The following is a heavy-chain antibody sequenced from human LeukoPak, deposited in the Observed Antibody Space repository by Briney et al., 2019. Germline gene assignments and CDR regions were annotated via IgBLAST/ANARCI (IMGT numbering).Heavy chain of an antibody. J-gene: IGHJ4*02. Sequence: SETLSLTCAVYGGSFSGYYWSWIRQPPGKGLEWIGEINHSGSTNYNPSLKSRVTISVDTSKNQFSLKLSSVTAADTAVYYCARDRSSSSREFDYWGQGTLVTVSS. V-gene: IGHV4-34*01. CDR1: GGSFSGYY. CDR3: ARDRSSSSREFDY. CDR2: INHSGST. D-gene: IGHD6-13*01.